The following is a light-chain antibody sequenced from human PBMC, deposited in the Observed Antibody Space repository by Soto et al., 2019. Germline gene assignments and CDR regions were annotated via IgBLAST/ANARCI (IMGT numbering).Light chain of an antibody. V-gene: IGLV4-69*01. Sequence: QTVVTQSPSASASLGASVKLTCTLSSGHSSYAIAWHQQQPEKGPRYLMKLNSDGSHSKGDGIPDRFSGSSSGAERYLTISSLQSKDEADYYCQTWGTGIVVFGGGTKLTVL. CDR2: LNSDGSH. J-gene: IGLJ2*01. CDR1: SGHSSYA. CDR3: QTWGTGIVV.